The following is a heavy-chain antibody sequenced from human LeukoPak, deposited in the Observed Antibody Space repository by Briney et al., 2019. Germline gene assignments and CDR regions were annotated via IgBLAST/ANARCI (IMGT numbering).Heavy chain of an antibody. V-gene: IGHV4-34*01. Sequence: SETLSLTCAVYGGSFSGYYWSWNRQPPGKGLEWIGEINHSGSTNYNPSLKSRVTISVDTSKNQFSLKLSSVTAADTAVYYCARGRSDTVAQLGGWFDPWGQGTLVTVSS. J-gene: IGHJ5*02. CDR1: GGSFSGYY. D-gene: IGHD4-23*01. CDR2: INHSGST. CDR3: ARGRSDTVAQLGGWFDP.